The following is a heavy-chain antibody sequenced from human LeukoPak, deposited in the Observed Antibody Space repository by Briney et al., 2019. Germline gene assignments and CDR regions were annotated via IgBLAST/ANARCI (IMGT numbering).Heavy chain of an antibody. CDR1: GGSITSSSYY. CDR3: ARLLGWSGPINWFDP. J-gene: IGHJ5*02. Sequence: PSETLPLTCTVSGGSITSSSYYWSWIRQPPGKGLEWIGYVYYSGITNYNPSLKSRVTISVGASKNHFSLKLTSVTAADTAVYYCARLLGWSGPINWFDPWGRGTLVTVSS. D-gene: IGHD3-3*01. V-gene: IGHV4-61*03. CDR2: VYYSGIT.